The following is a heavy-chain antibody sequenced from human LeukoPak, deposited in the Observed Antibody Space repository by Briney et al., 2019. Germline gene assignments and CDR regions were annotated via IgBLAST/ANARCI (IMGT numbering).Heavy chain of an antibody. Sequence: PGGSLRLSCAASGFSVRSSYMSWVRQAPGKGLEWVSVFYAGGTANYADSVKGRFTISRDNSKNTLYLQMNNLSAEDTAVYYCAKDLGHSSGWSDAFDIWGQRTMVTVSS. D-gene: IGHD6-19*01. CDR2: FYAGGTA. CDR1: GFSVRSSY. V-gene: IGHV3-53*01. CDR3: AKDLGHSSGWSDAFDI. J-gene: IGHJ3*02.